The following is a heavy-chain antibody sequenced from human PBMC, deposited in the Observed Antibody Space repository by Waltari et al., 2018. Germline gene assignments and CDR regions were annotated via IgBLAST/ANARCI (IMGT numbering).Heavy chain of an antibody. V-gene: IGHV1-58*02. CDR3: AARLIVGDPGRDY. J-gene: IGHJ4*02. Sequence: QMQLVQSGPEVKKPGTSVKVSCKASGFTFTSSAMPWVRQARGQRLEWIGWIVVGSGNTNYAQKFQERVTITRDMSTSTAYMELSSLRSEDTAVYYCAARLIVGDPGRDYWGQGTLVTVSS. CDR1: GFTFTSSA. CDR2: IVVGSGNT. D-gene: IGHD1-26*01.